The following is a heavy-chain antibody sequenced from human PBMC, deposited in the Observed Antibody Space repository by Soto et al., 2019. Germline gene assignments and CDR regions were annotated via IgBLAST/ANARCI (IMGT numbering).Heavy chain of an antibody. CDR1: GFTFSSYG. J-gene: IGHJ6*02. D-gene: IGHD4-17*01. Sequence: GGSLRLSCAASGFTFSSYGMHWVRQAPGKGLEWVAVIWYDGSNKYYADSVKGRFTISRDNSKNTLYLQMNSLRAEDTAVYYCARDLDGDYYYYGMDVWGQGTTVTVSS. CDR2: IWYDGSNK. V-gene: IGHV3-33*01. CDR3: ARDLDGDYYYYGMDV.